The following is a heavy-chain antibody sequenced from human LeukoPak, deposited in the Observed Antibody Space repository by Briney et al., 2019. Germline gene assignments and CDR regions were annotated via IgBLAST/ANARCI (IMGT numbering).Heavy chain of an antibody. Sequence: SQTLSLTCAISGDIVSSNSAAWNWLRQSPSRGLEWLGSTYYRSKWYNDYAESVKSRITINPDTSKNQFSLQLNSVTPEDTAVYYCARSLDSSGWFYYFDYWGQGTLVTVSS. CDR3: ARSLDSSGWFYYFDY. CDR1: GDIVSSNSAA. CDR2: TYYRSKWYN. D-gene: IGHD6-19*01. J-gene: IGHJ4*02. V-gene: IGHV6-1*01.